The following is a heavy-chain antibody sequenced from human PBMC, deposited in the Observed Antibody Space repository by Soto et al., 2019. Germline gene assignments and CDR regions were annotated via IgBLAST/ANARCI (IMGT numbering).Heavy chain of an antibody. Sequence: SDTLSLTCTVSGGSISSGGYYWNWIRQHPGKGLEWIGYIYYSGSTYYNPSLKSRLTISVDTSKNQFSLSLSSVTAADTAVYYCAREAAAMANSSDYWGQGTLVTVSS. V-gene: IGHV4-31*03. CDR1: GGSISSGGYY. J-gene: IGHJ4*02. CDR3: AREAAAMANSSDY. CDR2: IYYSGST. D-gene: IGHD5-18*01.